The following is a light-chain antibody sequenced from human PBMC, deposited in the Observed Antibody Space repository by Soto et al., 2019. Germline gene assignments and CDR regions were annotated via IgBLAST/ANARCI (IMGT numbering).Light chain of an antibody. CDR1: QSVSTW. V-gene: IGKV1-5*01. CDR3: QHYYAFSPWT. J-gene: IGKJ1*01. CDR2: DAS. Sequence: DIQMTQSPSALSASIGDRVTINCRASQSVSTWLAWYQQKPGKAPRSLIFDASRLESGVSSRLSGTGSGTEFTLTINNLQPDDSGTYFCQHYYAFSPWTFGQGTKVQIK.